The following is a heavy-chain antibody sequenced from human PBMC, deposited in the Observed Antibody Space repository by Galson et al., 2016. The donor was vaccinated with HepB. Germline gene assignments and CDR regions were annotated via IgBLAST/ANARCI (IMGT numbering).Heavy chain of an antibody. CDR1: GFTFSSYA. V-gene: IGHV3-23*01. D-gene: IGHD3-22*01. J-gene: IGHJ2*01. CDR3: AKDYYDSSGYRSYWYFDL. CDR2: ISGSGGNS. Sequence: SLRLSCAASGFTFSSYAMSWVRQAPGKGLEWVSAISGSGGNSYYADSVKGRFTISRDNSKNTLYVQMHSLRAEDTAVYYCAKDYYDSSGYRSYWYFDLWGQGTQVTVSS.